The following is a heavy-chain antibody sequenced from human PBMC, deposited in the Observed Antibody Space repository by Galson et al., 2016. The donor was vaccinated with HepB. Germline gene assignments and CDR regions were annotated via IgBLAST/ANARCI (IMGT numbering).Heavy chain of an antibody. Sequence: SLRLSCAASGFTVSSNNMTWVRQAPGKGLEWVSVIYSGGTTFYADSVKGRFTISRDNSKNTLFLQMNTLRAEDTAVYYCARGVYGDHGWFDYWGQGTLVTVSS. D-gene: IGHD4-17*01. V-gene: IGHV3-66*02. CDR3: ARGVYGDHGWFDY. J-gene: IGHJ4*02. CDR1: GFTVSSNN. CDR2: IYSGGTT.